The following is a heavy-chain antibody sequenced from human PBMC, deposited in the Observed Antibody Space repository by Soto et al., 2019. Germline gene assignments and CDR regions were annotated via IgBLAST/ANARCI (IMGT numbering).Heavy chain of an antibody. V-gene: IGHV4-39*07. J-gene: IGHJ6*02. CDR1: GGSISSSSYY. D-gene: IGHD3-3*01. CDR3: ARGQRITIFGVVIDYYGMDV. CDR2: IYYSGTT. Sequence: SETLSLTWXVSGGSISSSSYYWGWNRQPPGKGLEWIGNIYYSGTTYYNPSLKSRVTISVDTSKNQFSLKLSSVTAADTAVYYCARGQRITIFGVVIDYYGMDVWGQGTTVTVSS.